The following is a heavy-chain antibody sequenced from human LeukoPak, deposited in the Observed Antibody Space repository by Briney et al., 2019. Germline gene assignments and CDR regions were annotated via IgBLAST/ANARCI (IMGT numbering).Heavy chain of an antibody. J-gene: IGHJ5*02. Sequence: SETLSLTCTVSGGSISSYYWSWIRQPPGKGLEWIGYICYSGSTNYNPSLKSRVTISVDTSKNQFSLKLSSVAAADTAVYYCASLVSAYYDSKNWFDHWGQGTLVTVSS. CDR3: ASLVSAYYDSKNWFDH. CDR1: GGSISSYY. V-gene: IGHV4-59*08. D-gene: IGHD3-22*01. CDR2: ICYSGST.